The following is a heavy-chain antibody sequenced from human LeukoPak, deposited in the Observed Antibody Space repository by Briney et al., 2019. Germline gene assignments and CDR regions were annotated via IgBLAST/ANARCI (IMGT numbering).Heavy chain of an antibody. CDR2: ISGGSSYT. CDR1: GFSFSDYY. Sequence: GGSLRLSCAASGFSFSDYYMSWIRQAPGKGLEWVSYISGGSSYTNFADSVKGRFTISRDNAKNSLYLQMNSLRAEDTAVYYCARDPLIRAFDIWGQGAMVSVSS. J-gene: IGHJ3*02. D-gene: IGHD3-22*01. CDR3: ARDPLIRAFDI. V-gene: IGHV3-11*06.